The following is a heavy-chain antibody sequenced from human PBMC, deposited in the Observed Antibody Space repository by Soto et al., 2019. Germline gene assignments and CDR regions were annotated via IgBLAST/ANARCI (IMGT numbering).Heavy chain of an antibody. CDR1: GGSISSYY. D-gene: IGHD6-19*01. CDR2: IYYSGST. Sequence: SETLSLTCTVSGGSISSYYWSWIRQPPGKGLEWIGYIYYSGSTNYNPSLKSRVTISLDTSKNQFSLKLSSVTAADTAVYYCARPGWRNAPYDAFDIWGQGTMVTVSS. J-gene: IGHJ3*02. V-gene: IGHV4-59*01. CDR3: ARPGWRNAPYDAFDI.